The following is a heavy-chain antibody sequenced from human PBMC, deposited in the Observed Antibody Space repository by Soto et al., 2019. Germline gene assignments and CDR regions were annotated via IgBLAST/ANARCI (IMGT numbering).Heavy chain of an antibody. J-gene: IGHJ6*02. CDR3: ARNLEYCDATSCRLGYYGMDV. V-gene: IGHV2-70*20. Sequence: SGPTLVNPTQTLTLTWTFSGFSLSTRSMSVSWVRQPPGKALEWLGIIDWDDDKYYSTSLNTRLTIYKDTSKNQVVLTMTNMDPVDTATYYCARNLEYCDATSCRLGYYGMDVWGQGTTVTVSS. CDR1: GFSLSTRSMS. D-gene: IGHD2-21*01. CDR2: IDWDDDK.